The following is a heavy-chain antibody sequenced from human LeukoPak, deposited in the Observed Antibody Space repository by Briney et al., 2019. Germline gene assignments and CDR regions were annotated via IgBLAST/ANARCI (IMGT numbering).Heavy chain of an antibody. V-gene: IGHV3-23*01. CDR1: GFSFSSYA. Sequence: GGSLRLSCVASGFSFSSYAMSWVRQAPGKGLEWVSTISGSSGNTYYADSVKGRFTISRDNSKNTLYLQMISLRAEDTAIYYCAKGVYSSAWTSFRYFDYWGQGTLVTVSS. CDR3: AKGVYSSAWTSFRYFDY. J-gene: IGHJ4*02. CDR2: ISGSSGNT. D-gene: IGHD6-19*01.